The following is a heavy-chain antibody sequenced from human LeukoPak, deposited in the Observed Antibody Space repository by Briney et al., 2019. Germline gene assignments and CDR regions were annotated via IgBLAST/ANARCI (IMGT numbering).Heavy chain of an antibody. CDR1: GLRVSDYY. V-gene: IGHV3-66*01. CDR2: IYSGGST. CDR3: ARDSSSGWYHDY. Sequence: GGSLRLSCAASGLRVSDYYMSWVRQAPGKGLEWVSVIYSGGSTYYADSVKGRFTISRDNSKNTLYLQVNSLRAEDTAVYYCARDSSSGWYHDYWGQGTLVSVSS. J-gene: IGHJ4*02. D-gene: IGHD6-19*01.